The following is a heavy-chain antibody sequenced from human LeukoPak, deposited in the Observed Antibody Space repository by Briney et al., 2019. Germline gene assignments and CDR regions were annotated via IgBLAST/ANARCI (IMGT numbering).Heavy chain of an antibody. CDR1: GYTFTAYS. J-gene: IGHJ4*02. V-gene: IGHV1-2*02. Sequence: ASVKVSCKASGYTFTAYSMHWVRQAPGQGLEWMGWINPNSGGTDCAQRFQGRVTMTRDTSITMLYMEMSSLTPDDTAVYYCARAGYCSDGKCYTFDYWGQGTLVTVYS. CDR2: INPNSGGT. CDR3: ARAGYCSDGKCYTFDY. D-gene: IGHD2-15*01.